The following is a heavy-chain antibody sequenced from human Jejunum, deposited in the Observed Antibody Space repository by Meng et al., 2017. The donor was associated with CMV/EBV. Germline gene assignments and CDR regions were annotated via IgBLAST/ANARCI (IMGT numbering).Heavy chain of an antibody. V-gene: IGHV4-59*01. CDR3: ARGPGRSAGDS. CDR1: GGSIGTYY. J-gene: IGHJ4*02. D-gene: IGHD6-19*01. CDR2: IYYTGGT. Sequence: CTFSGGSIGTYYWSWSRQPPGKGLELIGYIYYTGGTNCNPSPKSRVTMSVDTSKNRFSLELNSVTAADTAVYYCARGPGRSAGDSWGQGTRVTVSS.